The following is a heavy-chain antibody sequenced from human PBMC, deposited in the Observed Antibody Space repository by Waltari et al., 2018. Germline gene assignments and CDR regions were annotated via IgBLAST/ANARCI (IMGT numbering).Heavy chain of an antibody. V-gene: IGHV1-69-2*01. CDR3: ATGGCSSTSCYEVWYNWFDP. D-gene: IGHD2-2*01. CDR1: GYTFTDSY. J-gene: IGHJ5*02. Sequence: EVQLVQSGAEVKKPGATVKISCKVSGYTFTDSYMHWVQQAPGKGLEWMGLVDPEDGETIYAEKFQGRVTITADTSTDTAYMELSSLRSEDTAVYYCATGGCSSTSCYEVWYNWFDPWGQGTLVTVSS. CDR2: VDPEDGET.